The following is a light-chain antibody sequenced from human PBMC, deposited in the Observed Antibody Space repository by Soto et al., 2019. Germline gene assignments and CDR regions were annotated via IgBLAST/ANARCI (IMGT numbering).Light chain of an antibody. Sequence: QSVLTQPPSVSVAPGQRVTISCTGSSSNIRAGYDVHWYQQLPGTAPKLLIYGNSNRPSGVPDRFSGSKSGTSASLAITGLQAEDEADYYCQSYDSSLSALFGTGTKVTVL. V-gene: IGLV1-40*01. CDR2: GNS. CDR3: QSYDSSLSAL. J-gene: IGLJ1*01. CDR1: SSNIRAGYD.